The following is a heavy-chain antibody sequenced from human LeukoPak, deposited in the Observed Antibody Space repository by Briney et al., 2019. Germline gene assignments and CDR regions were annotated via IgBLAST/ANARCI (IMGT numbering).Heavy chain of an antibody. Sequence: SETLSLTCAVYGGSFSGYYWSWIRQPPGKGPEWIGEINHSGSTNYNPSLKSRVTISVDTSKNQFSLKLSSVTAADTAVYYCARGPNIVGATKDDYWGQGTLVTVSS. D-gene: IGHD1-26*01. V-gene: IGHV4-34*01. CDR1: GGSFSGYY. CDR3: ARGPNIVGATKDDY. CDR2: INHSGST. J-gene: IGHJ4*02.